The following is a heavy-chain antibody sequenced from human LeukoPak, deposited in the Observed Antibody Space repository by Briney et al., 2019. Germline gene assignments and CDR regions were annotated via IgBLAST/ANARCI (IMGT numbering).Heavy chain of an antibody. D-gene: IGHD2-2*02. Sequence: PGGSLRLSCAASGFIFSNYGMIWVRQAPGKGLEWVASIRYDGSNKYYAESVKGRFTISSDNSKNTVYLQMNSLRAEETAVYYCAKEDLGYCSSSSCSTDYWGQGTLITVSS. CDR2: IRYDGSNK. V-gene: IGHV3-30*02. CDR3: AKEDLGYCSSSSCSTDY. CDR1: GFIFSNYG. J-gene: IGHJ4*02.